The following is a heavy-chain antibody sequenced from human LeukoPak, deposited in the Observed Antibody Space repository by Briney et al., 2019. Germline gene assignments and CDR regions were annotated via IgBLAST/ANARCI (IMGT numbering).Heavy chain of an antibody. J-gene: IGHJ6*03. CDR3: TTVGGNYDRSYYYYYMDV. CDR1: GFTFSNAW. D-gene: IGHD4-23*01. Sequence: GGSLRLSCAASGFTFSNAWMSWVRQAPGKGLEWVGRIKSKTGGGTTDYAAPVKGRFTISRDDSKNTLYLQTNSLKTEDTAVYYCTTVGGNYDRSYYYYYMDVWGKGTTVTVSS. V-gene: IGHV3-15*01. CDR2: IKSKTGGGTT.